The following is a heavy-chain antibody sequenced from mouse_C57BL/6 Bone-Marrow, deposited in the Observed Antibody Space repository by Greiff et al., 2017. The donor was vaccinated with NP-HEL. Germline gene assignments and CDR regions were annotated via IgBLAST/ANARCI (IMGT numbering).Heavy chain of an antibody. V-gene: IGHV1-81*01. CDR2: IYPRSGNT. CDR3: ARAFITTVVARFDY. D-gene: IGHD1-1*01. J-gene: IGHJ2*01. CDR1: GYTFTSYG. Sequence: VQLQQSGAELARPGASVKLSCKASGYTFTSYGISWVKQRTGQGLEWIGEIYPRSGNTYYNEKFKGKATLTADKSSSTAYMELRSLTSEDSAVYFCARAFITTVVARFDYWGQGTTLTVSS.